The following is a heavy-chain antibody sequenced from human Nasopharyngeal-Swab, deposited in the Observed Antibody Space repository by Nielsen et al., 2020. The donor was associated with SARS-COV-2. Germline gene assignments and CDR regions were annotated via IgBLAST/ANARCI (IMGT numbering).Heavy chain of an antibody. Sequence: GGSLRLSCAASGFPFSNYWMHWVRQAPGKGLMWVSRIDGDVNSTNYADSVKGRFTISRDNAKNTLYLQMNSLRAEDTAVYYCARGDCTGGVCRAYYYDGMDVWGKGTTVTVSS. CDR1: GFPFSNYW. D-gene: IGHD2-8*02. J-gene: IGHJ6*04. CDR2: IDGDVNST. V-gene: IGHV3-74*01. CDR3: ARGDCTGGVCRAYYYDGMDV.